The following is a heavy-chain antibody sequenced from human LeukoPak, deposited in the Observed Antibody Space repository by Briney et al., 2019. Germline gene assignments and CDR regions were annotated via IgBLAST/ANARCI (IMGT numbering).Heavy chain of an antibody. CDR3: ARGPVYCSSTSCYTGFDY. CDR2: MNPNSGNT. V-gene: IGHV1-8*01. CDR1: GYTFTSYD. D-gene: IGHD2-2*02. Sequence: ASVKVSCRASGYTFTSYDINWVRQATGQGLEWMGWMNPNSGNTGYAQKFQGRVTMTRNTSISTAYMELSSLRSEDTAVYYCARGPVYCSSTSCYTGFDYWGQGTLVTVSS. J-gene: IGHJ4*02.